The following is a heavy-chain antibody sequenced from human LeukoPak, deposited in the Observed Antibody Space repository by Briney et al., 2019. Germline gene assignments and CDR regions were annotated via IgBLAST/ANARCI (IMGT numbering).Heavy chain of an antibody. J-gene: IGHJ4*02. D-gene: IGHD2-21*02. Sequence: LETLSLTCAVYGGSFSPYYWSWIRQPPGKGLEWIGEINHSGSTNYNPSLKSRVTISVDTSKNQFSLRLSSVTAADTAVYYCARGGFYCGGDCYVDYWGQGTLVTVSS. CDR1: GGSFSPYY. CDR2: INHSGST. V-gene: IGHV4-34*01. CDR3: ARGGFYCGGDCYVDY.